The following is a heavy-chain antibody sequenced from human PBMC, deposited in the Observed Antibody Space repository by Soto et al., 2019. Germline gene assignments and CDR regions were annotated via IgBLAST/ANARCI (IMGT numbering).Heavy chain of an antibody. Sequence: QVQLVQSGAEVKKPGASVKVSCKASGYTFTSYYMHWVRQAPGQGLEWMGIINPSGGSTNYAQKFQGTVTMTRATSTSTVYMEVNSLRSEDTDVYYCARARGITAAGTFWFDSWGQGTLVTVSS. CDR3: ARARGITAAGTFWFDS. J-gene: IGHJ5*01. CDR2: INPSGGST. D-gene: IGHD6-13*01. V-gene: IGHV1-46*03. CDR1: GYTFTSYY.